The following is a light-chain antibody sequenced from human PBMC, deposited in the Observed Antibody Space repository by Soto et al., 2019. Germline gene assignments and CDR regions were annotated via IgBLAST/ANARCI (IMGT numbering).Light chain of an antibody. CDR2: RNN. CDR3: AAWDDSLSSRV. Sequence: QSVLTQPPSASGTPGQRVTISCSGSSSNIGSNYVYWYQQLPGTAPKLLIYRNNQRPSGVPDRFSGSKSGTSASLAISGLRPEDEADYYCAAWDDSLSSRVFGGGTKLTVL. CDR1: SSNIGSNY. J-gene: IGLJ2*01. V-gene: IGLV1-47*01.